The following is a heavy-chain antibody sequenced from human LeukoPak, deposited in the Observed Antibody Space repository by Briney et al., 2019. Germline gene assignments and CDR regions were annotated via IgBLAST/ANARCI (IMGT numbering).Heavy chain of an antibody. Sequence: ASVKVSCKASGYTFTGYYVHWVRQAPGQGLEWMGWINPSSGGTNYAQKFQGRVTMTTDTSTSTAYMELRSLRSDDTAVYYCARMGGWGQSDYTGDPDYWGQGTLVTVSS. CDR2: INPSSGGT. J-gene: IGHJ4*02. V-gene: IGHV1-2*02. CDR3: ARMGGWGQSDYTGDPDY. D-gene: IGHD4-11*01. CDR1: GYTFTGYY.